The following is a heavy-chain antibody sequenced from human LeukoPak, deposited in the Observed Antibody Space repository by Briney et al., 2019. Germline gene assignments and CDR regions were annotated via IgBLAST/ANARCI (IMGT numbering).Heavy chain of an antibody. D-gene: IGHD4-17*01. J-gene: IGHJ4*02. V-gene: IGHV4-39*01. CDR3: ARLCQVTTCAKFEY. Sequence: PGGSLRLSCAASGFTFSNYAMNWVRQSPGKGLAWIGSIYYSGSTLYNASFESRVTMSVDTSKNQFSLKLSSVTAADTAVYYCARLCQVTTCAKFEYWGQGILVTASS. CDR2: IYYSGST. CDR1: GFTFSNYA.